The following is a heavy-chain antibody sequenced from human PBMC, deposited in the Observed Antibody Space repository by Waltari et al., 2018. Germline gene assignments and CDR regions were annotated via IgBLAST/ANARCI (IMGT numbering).Heavy chain of an antibody. CDR1: GYSLSSGYY. V-gene: IGHV4-38-2*01. Sequence: QVQLQESGPGLVKPSETLSLTCAVSGYSLSSGYYWGWIRQPPGKGREWIGSIYHSGSTYYNPSLKSRVTISVDTSKNQFSLKLSSVTAADTAVYYCARRDDGSGSYPPYFDYWGQGTLVTVSS. CDR3: ARRDDGSGSYPPYFDY. CDR2: IYHSGST. D-gene: IGHD3-10*01. J-gene: IGHJ4*02.